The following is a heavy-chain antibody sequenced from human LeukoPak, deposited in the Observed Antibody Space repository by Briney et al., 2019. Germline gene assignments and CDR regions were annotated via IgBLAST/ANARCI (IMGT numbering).Heavy chain of an antibody. CDR2: ISRNGRNT. V-gene: IGHV3-64*01. D-gene: IGHD6-19*01. Sequence: GGSLRLSCAASGFTLSSYSMHWVRQAPGKGLEFVSAISRNGRNTYYANSVKGRFTISRDISKNTLYLQMGSLRPEDMAVYYCARVDSGSACASWGQGILVTVSS. CDR1: GFTLSSYS. J-gene: IGHJ1*01. CDR3: ARVDSGSACAS.